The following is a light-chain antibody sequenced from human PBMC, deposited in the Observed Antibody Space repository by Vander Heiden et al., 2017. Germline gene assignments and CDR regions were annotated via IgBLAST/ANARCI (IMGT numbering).Light chain of an antibody. V-gene: IGLV1-44*01. CDR2: SNN. CDR1: RSNIGSNT. J-gene: IGLJ2*01. CDR3: AAWDDNLNGHMI. Sequence: QSVLTQPPSASGTPGQTVTISCSGCRSNIGSNTVNWYQQLPGTAPKLLIDSNNQRPSGVPDRFSGSKSGTSVSLAISGLQSEDEADYYCAAWDDNLNGHMIFGGGTKLTVL.